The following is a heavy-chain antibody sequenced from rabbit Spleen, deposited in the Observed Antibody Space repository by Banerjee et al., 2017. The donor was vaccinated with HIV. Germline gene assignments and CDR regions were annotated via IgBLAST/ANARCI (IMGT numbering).Heavy chain of an antibody. D-gene: IGHD8-1*01. V-gene: IGHV1S47*01. CDR1: GFDFSNYG. J-gene: IGHJ4*01. CDR2: IDPIFGST. CDR3: ARDAGSYDYIDVYFNL. Sequence: QEQLVESGGGLVQPGGSLKLSCKASGFDFSNYGVTWVRQAPGKGLEWIGYIDPIFGSTYYASWVNGRFTISSHNAQNTLYLQLNSLTAADTATYFCARDAGSYDYIDVYFNLWGPGTLVTVS.